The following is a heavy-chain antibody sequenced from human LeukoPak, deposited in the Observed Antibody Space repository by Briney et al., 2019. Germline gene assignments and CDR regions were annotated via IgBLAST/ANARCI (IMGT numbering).Heavy chain of an antibody. CDR2: INHSGST. CDR3: ARQVATIRYLNWFDP. V-gene: IGHV4-34*01. CDR1: GGSFSGYY. D-gene: IGHD3-9*01. Sequence: PSETLSLTCAVYGGSFSGYYWSWIRQPPGKGLEWIGEINHSGSTNYNPSLKSRVTISVDTSKNQFSLKLSSVTAADTAVYYCARQVATIRYLNWFDPWGQGTLVTVSS. J-gene: IGHJ5*02.